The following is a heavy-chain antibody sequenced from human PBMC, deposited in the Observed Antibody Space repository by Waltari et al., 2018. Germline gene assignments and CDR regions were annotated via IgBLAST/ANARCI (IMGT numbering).Heavy chain of an antibody. V-gene: IGHV1-2*06. CDR3: ARLPNYDSSGRDDY. Sequence: QVQLVQSGAEVKKPGASVKVSCKASGYTFTGYYMHWVRQAPGQGLGWMGRINPNRGGKNYAQKLQGRVTMTRDRSISTAYMELSRLRSDDTAVYYCARLPNYDSSGRDDYWGQGTLVTVSS. J-gene: IGHJ4*02. CDR2: INPNRGGK. D-gene: IGHD3-22*01. CDR1: GYTFTGYY.